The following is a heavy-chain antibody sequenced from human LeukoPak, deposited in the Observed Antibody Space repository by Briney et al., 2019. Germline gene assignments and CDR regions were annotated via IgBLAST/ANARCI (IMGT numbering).Heavy chain of an antibody. D-gene: IGHD3-16*02. Sequence: SGTLSLTCAVYGGSFSGYYWSWIRQPPGKGLEWIGEINHSGSTNYNPSLKSRVTISVDTSKNQFSLKLSSVTAADTAVYYCARTYYDYVWGSYRYTAKAFDYWGQGTLVTVSS. CDR3: ARTYYDYVWGSYRYTAKAFDY. CDR1: GGSFSGYY. V-gene: IGHV4-34*01. J-gene: IGHJ4*02. CDR2: INHSGST.